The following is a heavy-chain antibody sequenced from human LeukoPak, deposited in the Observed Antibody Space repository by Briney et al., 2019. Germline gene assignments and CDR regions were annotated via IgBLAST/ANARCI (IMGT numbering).Heavy chain of an antibody. Sequence: PSETLSLTCTVSGYSISSGYYWGWIRQPPGKGLEWIGSIYHSGSTYYNPSLKSRVTISVDTSKNQFSLKLSSVTAADTAVYYCARESRSYDFWSGQTRRRVFDYWGQGTLVTVSS. V-gene: IGHV4-38-2*02. D-gene: IGHD3-3*01. CDR1: GYSISSGYY. CDR2: IYHSGST. J-gene: IGHJ4*02. CDR3: ARESRSYDFWSGQTRRRVFDY.